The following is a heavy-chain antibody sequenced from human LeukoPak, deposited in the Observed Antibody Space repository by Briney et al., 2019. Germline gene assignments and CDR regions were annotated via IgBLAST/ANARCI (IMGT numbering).Heavy chain of an antibody. CDR3: ARVLAVAGFDY. Sequence: SVKVSCKASGGTFSRYAISWERQAPGQGLEWMGGIIPIFGTANYAQKFQGRVTITADKSTSTAYMELSSLRSEDTAVYYCARVLAVAGFDYWGQGTLVTVSS. D-gene: IGHD6-19*01. J-gene: IGHJ4*02. CDR2: IIPIFGTA. CDR1: GGTFSRYA. V-gene: IGHV1-69*06.